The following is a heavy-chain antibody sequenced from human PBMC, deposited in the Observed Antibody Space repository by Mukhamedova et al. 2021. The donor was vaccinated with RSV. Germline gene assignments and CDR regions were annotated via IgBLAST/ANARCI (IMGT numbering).Heavy chain of an antibody. Sequence: GGYYWSWIRQLPGKGLEWIGCISHIGAIHYNPSLKSLVVISSDTSKNHFSLELSSVTAADTAMYYCATLSIGTGSLNTHFDYWGQ. CDR1: GGYY. CDR3: ATLSIGTGSLNTHFDY. D-gene: IGHD2-8*02. CDR2: ISHIGAI. V-gene: IGHV4-31*01. J-gene: IGHJ4*02.